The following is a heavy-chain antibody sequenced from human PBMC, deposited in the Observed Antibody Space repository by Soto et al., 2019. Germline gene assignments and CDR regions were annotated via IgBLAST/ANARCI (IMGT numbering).Heavy chain of an antibody. J-gene: IGHJ4*02. CDR1: GGTFSSYT. CDR2: IIPILGIA. CDR3: ARETGDGFDY. Sequence: QVQMVQSGAEVKKPGSSVKVSCKASGGTFSSYTISWVRQAPGQGLEWMGRIIPILGIANYAQKFQGRVTITADKSTSIAYMERSSLRSEDTAVYYCARETGDGFDYWGQGTLVTVSS. D-gene: IGHD7-27*01. V-gene: IGHV1-69*02.